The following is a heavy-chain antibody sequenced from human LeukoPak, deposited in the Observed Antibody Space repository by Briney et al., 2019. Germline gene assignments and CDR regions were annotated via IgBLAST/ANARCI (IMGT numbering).Heavy chain of an antibody. CDR1: GGSFSGCY. Sequence: SGTLSLTCAVYGGSFSGCYWSWIRQPPGKGLEWIGEINHSGSTNYNPSLKSRVTISVDTSKNQFSLKLSSVTAADTAVYYCARGGPSPEDYYDSSGPTESYGMDVWGQGTTATVSS. CDR2: INHSGST. V-gene: IGHV4-34*01. D-gene: IGHD3-22*01. CDR3: ARGGPSPEDYYDSSGPTESYGMDV. J-gene: IGHJ6*02.